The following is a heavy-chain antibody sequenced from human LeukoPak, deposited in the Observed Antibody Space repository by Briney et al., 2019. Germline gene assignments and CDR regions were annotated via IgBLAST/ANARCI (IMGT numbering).Heavy chain of an antibody. CDR1: GDTFTGYY. J-gene: IGHJ4*02. V-gene: IGHV1-2*02. Sequence: ASVKVSCKASGDTFTGYYMHWVRQAPGQGLEWMGWINPNSGGTNYAQKFQGRVTMTRDTSISTAYMELSRLRSDDTAVYYCARDGDCSSTSCYDYWGQGTLATVSS. D-gene: IGHD2-2*01. CDR3: ARDGDCSSTSCYDY. CDR2: INPNSGGT.